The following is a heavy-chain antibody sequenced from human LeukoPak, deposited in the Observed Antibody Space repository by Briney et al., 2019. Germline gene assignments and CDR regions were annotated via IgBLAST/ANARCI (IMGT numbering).Heavy chain of an antibody. J-gene: IGHJ6*03. D-gene: IGHD6-6*01. CDR3: ARDSSPYSSSSWPRYYYYMDV. CDR2: IIPIFGTA. V-gene: IGHV1-69*13. CDR1: GGTFSSYA. Sequence: GASVKVSCKASGGTFSSYAISWVRQAPGQGLEWMGGIIPIFGTANYAQKFQGRVTITADESTSTAYMELSSLRSEDTAVYYCARDSSPYSSSSWPRYYYYMDVWGKGTTVTVSS.